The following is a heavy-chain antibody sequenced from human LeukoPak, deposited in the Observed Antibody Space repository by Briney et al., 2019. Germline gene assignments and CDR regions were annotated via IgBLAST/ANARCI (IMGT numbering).Heavy chain of an antibody. CDR3: ARDRLSSSQNNYFDY. Sequence: GGSLRLSCAASGFTFTTYAMHWVRQAPGKGLEWVALIWYDGSGEYYAESVKGRFTISRDNSNNTVYLQMNSLRAEDTAVYYCARDRLSSSQNNYFDYWGQGTLVTVSS. D-gene: IGHD6-13*01. CDR2: IWYDGSGE. V-gene: IGHV3-33*01. J-gene: IGHJ4*02. CDR1: GFTFTTYA.